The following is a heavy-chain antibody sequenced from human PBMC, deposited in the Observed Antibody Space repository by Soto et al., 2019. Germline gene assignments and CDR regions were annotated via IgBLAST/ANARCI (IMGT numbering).Heavy chain of an antibody. D-gene: IGHD3-9*01. J-gene: IGHJ4*02. V-gene: IGHV3-30-3*01. Sequence: GSLRLSCAASGFSFSSYAMHWIRQAPGKGLEWVAVISFDGNIIHYADSVKGRFIISRDNSKNTLYLQMHSLSGEDTAVYYCARTFDTITYYFDYWGQGTLVTVSS. CDR3: ARTFDTITYYFDY. CDR1: GFSFSSYA. CDR2: ISFDGNII.